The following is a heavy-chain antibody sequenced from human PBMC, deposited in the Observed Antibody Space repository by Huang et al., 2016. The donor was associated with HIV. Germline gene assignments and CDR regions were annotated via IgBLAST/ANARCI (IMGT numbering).Heavy chain of an antibody. CDR2: INHSGST. J-gene: IGHJ5*02. CDR3: AREVMISFGGPFDP. V-gene: IGHV4-34*01. D-gene: IGHD3-16*01. CDR1: GGSFSGYY. Sequence: QVQLQQWGAGLLKPSETLSLTCAVYGGSFSGYYWNWIRLSPGKGLEWIGQINHSGSTNYNPSFESRVTISVDTSKNQFSLKLTSLTAADTAVYYCAREVMISFGGPFDPWGHGNLVTISS.